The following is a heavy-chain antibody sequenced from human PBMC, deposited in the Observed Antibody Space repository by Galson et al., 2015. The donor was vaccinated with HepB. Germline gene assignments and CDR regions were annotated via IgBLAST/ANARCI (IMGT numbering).Heavy chain of an antibody. V-gene: IGHV3-30-3*01. CDR2: ISYDGSNK. D-gene: IGHD2-15*01. Sequence: LRLSCAASGFTFSSYAMHWVRQAPGKGLEWVAVISYDGSNKYYADSVKGRFTISRDNSKNTLYLQMNSLRAEDTAVYYCAREGPIVVVVAATRGSFDYWGQGTLVAVSS. CDR1: GFTFSSYA. J-gene: IGHJ4*02. CDR3: AREGPIVVVVAATRGSFDY.